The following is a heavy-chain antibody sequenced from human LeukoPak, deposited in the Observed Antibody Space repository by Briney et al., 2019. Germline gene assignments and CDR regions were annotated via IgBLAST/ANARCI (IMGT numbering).Heavy chain of an antibody. CDR2: IKQDGSEK. D-gene: IGHD3-10*01. V-gene: IGHV3-7*01. CDR3: ARAGLLWFGESKLDY. J-gene: IGHJ4*02. CDR1: GFIFSSHA. Sequence: GGSLRLSCAASGFIFSSHAMSWVRQAPGKGLEWVANIKQDGSEKYYVDSVKGRFTISRDNAKNSLYLQMNSLRAEDTAVYYCARAGLLWFGESKLDYWGQGTLVTVSS.